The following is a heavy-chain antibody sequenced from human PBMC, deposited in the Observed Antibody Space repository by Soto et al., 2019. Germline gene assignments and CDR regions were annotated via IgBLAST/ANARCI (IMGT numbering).Heavy chain of an antibody. Sequence: QVQLQESGPGLVKPSETLSLTCTVSGGSITRGGYYWSWIRQHPGKCLGWIGYIYNSGTTYYNPGLKSSVTISVDTSKNQFSLKLTSVTAADTAVYYCARDPAPWGQGTLVTVSS. CDR1: GGSITRGGYY. J-gene: IGHJ5*02. V-gene: IGHV4-31*03. CDR3: ARDPAP. CDR2: IYNSGTT.